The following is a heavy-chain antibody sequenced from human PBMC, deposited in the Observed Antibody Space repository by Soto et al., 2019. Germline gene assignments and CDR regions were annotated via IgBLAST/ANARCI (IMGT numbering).Heavy chain of an antibody. V-gene: IGHV4-61*01. CDR2: IYNNETF. Sequence: SETLSLTCSVSGASVSSGSFYWSWIRQPPGKGLEWIGFIYNNETFNYNPSLKSRVTLSVDTSKHQFSLKLSSVTAADTAVYYCARVPLRYSSSHKFHSWGQGAMVTVYS. CDR1: GASVSSGSFY. J-gene: IGHJ5*01. D-gene: IGHD6-19*01. CDR3: ARVPLRYSSSHKFHS.